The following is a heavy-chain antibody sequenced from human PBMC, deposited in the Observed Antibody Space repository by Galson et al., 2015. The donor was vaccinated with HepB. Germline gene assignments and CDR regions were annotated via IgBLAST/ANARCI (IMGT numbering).Heavy chain of an antibody. CDR1: GDSISYSSQY. V-gene: IGHV4-39*01. CDR2: VYIGGST. J-gene: IGHJ3*02. D-gene: IGHD4-17*01. Sequence: SETLSLTCTVSGDSISYSSQYWDWIRQAPGKELEWIASVYIGGSTYYSPSLKSRVSISVDTSKNQVSLKLSSVTAADTALYFCARPFDHGDYLDAFDIWGQGTMVTVSS. CDR3: ARPFDHGDYLDAFDI.